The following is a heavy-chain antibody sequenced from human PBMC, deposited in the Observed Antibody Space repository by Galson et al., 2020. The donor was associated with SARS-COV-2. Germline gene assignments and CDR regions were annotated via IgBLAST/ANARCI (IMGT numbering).Heavy chain of an antibody. CDR3: VRGESSGYYDY. D-gene: IGHD3-22*01. V-gene: IGHV3-13*05. CDR1: GFTFSNYD. CDR2: IGTAGDP. Sequence: TGGSLRLSCAASGFTFSNYDMYWVRQATGKGLEWVSAIGTAGDPYYPGSVKGRFTVSRENAKNSLYLQMNSLRAGDTAVYYCVRGESSGYYDYWGLGTLVTVSS. J-gene: IGHJ4*02.